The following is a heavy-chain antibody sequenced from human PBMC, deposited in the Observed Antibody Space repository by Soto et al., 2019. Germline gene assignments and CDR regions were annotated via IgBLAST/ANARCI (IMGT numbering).Heavy chain of an antibody. CDR3: ARVGYYDSSGYTPDAFDI. D-gene: IGHD3-22*01. J-gene: IGHJ3*02. Sequence: ASVKVSCKVSGYSLTKFSMHWVRQAPGQGLEWMGWISAYNGNTNYAQKLQGRVTMTTDTSTSTAYMELRSLRSDDTAVYYCARVGYYDSSGYTPDAFDIWGQGTMVT. CDR2: ISAYNGNT. CDR1: GYSLTKFS. V-gene: IGHV1-18*04.